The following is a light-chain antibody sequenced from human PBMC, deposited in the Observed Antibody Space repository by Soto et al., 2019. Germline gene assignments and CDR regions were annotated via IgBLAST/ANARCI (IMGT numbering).Light chain of an antibody. CDR2: EGS. V-gene: IGLV2-23*03. CDR3: CSYAGSSTFVV. J-gene: IGLJ2*01. Sequence: QPVLTQPASVSGSPGQSITISCTGTSSDVGSYNLVSWYQQHPGKAPKLMIYEGSKRPSGVSNRFSGSKSGNTASLTISGLQDEDEADYYCCSYAGSSTFVVFGGGTKLTVL. CDR1: SSDVGSYNL.